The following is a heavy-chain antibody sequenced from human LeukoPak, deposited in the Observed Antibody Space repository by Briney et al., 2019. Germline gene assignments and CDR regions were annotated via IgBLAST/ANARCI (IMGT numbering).Heavy chain of an antibody. D-gene: IGHD4-17*01. CDR1: GFTFSNFA. Sequence: GGSLRLSCAASGFTFSNFAMHWVRQAPAKGLEWVAVISYDGSIKYYADSVKGRFTISRDNSKNTLYLQMNSLRAEDTAVYYCAREDMTTVTTRWAFDSWGQGSMVTVSS. V-gene: IGHV3-30*04. J-gene: IGHJ3*02. CDR2: ISYDGSIK. CDR3: AREDMTTVTTRWAFDS.